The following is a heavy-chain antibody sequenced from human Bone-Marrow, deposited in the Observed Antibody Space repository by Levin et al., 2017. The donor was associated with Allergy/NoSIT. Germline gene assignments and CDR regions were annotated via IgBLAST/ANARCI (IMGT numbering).Heavy chain of an antibody. V-gene: IGHV3-23*01. Sequence: GGSLRLSCAAPGFNFFKFAMTWVRQAPGKGLEWVSSINGFGGTTYYADPGRGRFTISRDNSKNTLDLHMNNLRAEDTAKNYCRKGHDSAFPFFYSGLDVWGQGTTVTVSS. CDR1: GFNFFKFA. CDR2: INGFGGTT. D-gene: IGHD5-12*01. J-gene: IGHJ6*02. CDR3: RKGHDSAFPFFYSGLDV.